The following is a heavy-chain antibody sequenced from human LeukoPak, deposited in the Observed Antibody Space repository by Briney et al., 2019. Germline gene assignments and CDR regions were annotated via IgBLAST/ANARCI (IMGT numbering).Heavy chain of an antibody. CDR1: GYTFTHYA. V-gene: IGHV7-4-1*02. CDR3: VTRDGVSSGFFNLDY. J-gene: IGHJ4*02. CDR2: INTNTGKP. D-gene: IGHD3-22*01. Sequence: ASVKGSWKGSGYTFTHYAMNWGRQGPGQGLGGMGWINTNTGKPTYAQGFTGRFVFSLDTSVSTAYLQISSLKAEDTAVYYCVTRDGVSSGFFNLDYWGQGTLVTVSS.